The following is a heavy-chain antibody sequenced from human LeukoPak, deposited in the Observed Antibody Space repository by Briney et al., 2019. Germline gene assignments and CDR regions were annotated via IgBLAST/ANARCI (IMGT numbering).Heavy chain of an antibody. Sequence: GGSLRLSCAASGFTFSHYAMTWVRQGPGQGLEWVSTVSESGDSIYYADSVKGRFIISRDNSKNTMYLQMNSLRAEDTAVYYCARDSSYGLYYFDYWGQGTLVTVSS. D-gene: IGHD5-18*01. CDR2: VSESGDSI. V-gene: IGHV3-23*01. CDR1: GFTFSHYA. J-gene: IGHJ4*02. CDR3: ARDSSYGLYYFDY.